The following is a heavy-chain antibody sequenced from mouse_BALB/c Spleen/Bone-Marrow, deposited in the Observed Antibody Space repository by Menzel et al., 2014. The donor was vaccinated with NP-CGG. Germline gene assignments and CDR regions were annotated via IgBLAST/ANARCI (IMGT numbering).Heavy chain of an antibody. CDR3: ARDKGGLLHDY. V-gene: IGHV7-3*02. Sequence: EVQVVESGGGLVQPGGSLRLSCATSGFTFTDYYMSWVRQPPGKALEWLGFIRNKANGYTTEYSASVKGRFTISRDNSQSILYLQMNTLRAEDNASYYCARDKGGLLHDYWGQCTTLTVSS. D-gene: IGHD1-1*01. CDR2: IRNKANGYTT. J-gene: IGHJ2*01. CDR1: GFTFTDYY.